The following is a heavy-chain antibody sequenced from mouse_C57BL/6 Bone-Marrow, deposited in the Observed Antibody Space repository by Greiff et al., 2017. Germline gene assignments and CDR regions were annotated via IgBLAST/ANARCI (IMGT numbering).Heavy chain of an antibody. D-gene: IGHD2-3*01. J-gene: IGHJ3*01. CDR1: GYTFTSYW. CDR3: ARSGDGYYVGFAY. V-gene: IGHV1-59*01. Sequence: QVQLQQPGAELVRPGTSVKLSCKASGYTFTSYWMHWVKQRPGQGLEWIGVIDPSDSYTNYNQKFKGKATLTVDPSSSTAYMQLSSLTSEDSAVYYCARSGDGYYVGFAYWGQGTLVTVSA. CDR2: IDPSDSYT.